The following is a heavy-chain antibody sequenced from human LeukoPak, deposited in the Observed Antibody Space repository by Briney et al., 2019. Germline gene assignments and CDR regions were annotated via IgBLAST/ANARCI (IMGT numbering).Heavy chain of an antibody. Sequence: SVKVSCKASGGTFSSYAISWVRQAPGQGLEWMGGIIPIFGTANYAQKFQGRVTITADESTSTAYMELSSLRSEDTAVYYCATLVPAARWFDPWGQGTLVAVSS. D-gene: IGHD2-2*01. CDR2: IIPIFGTA. CDR1: GGTFSSYA. CDR3: ATLVPAARWFDP. J-gene: IGHJ5*02. V-gene: IGHV1-69*01.